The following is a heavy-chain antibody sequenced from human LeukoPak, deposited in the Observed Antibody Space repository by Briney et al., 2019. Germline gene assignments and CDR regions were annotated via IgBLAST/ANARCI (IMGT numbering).Heavy chain of an antibody. Sequence: QPGGSLRLSCAASGFTFSTYAISWVRQAPGEGLEWVSTITGGGGGTYYADSVKGRFTISRDNSKYTVYLEMNSLRAEDTAVYYCARRLLVGTTVRPYFDYWGQGTLVTVSS. CDR3: ARRLLVGTTVRPYFDY. V-gene: IGHV3-23*01. J-gene: IGHJ4*02. CDR1: GFTFSTYA. D-gene: IGHD1-26*01. CDR2: ITGGGGGT.